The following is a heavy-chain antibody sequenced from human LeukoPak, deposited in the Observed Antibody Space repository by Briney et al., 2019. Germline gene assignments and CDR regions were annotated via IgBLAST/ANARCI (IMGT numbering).Heavy chain of an antibody. CDR1: GFTFSSYW. CDR2: IREDGSEK. V-gene: IGHV3-7*03. D-gene: IGHD5-18*01. J-gene: IGHJ5*02. Sequence: QSGGSLRLSCGASGFTFSSYWMSWVRQAPGKGLEWVANIREDGSEKYYVDSVKGRFIISRDNAKNSLYPHMNDLRAEDTAVHYCARDPGDRAIDRWFDPWGQGTLVIVSS. CDR3: ARDPGDRAIDRWFDP.